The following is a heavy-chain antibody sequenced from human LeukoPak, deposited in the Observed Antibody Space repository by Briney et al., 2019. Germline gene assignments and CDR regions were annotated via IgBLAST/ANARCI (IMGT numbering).Heavy chain of an antibody. D-gene: IGHD2-15*01. J-gene: IGHJ4*02. CDR2: IKKTGSET. CDR1: GFTFSHYW. CDR3: AREDGYCSGGDCYSYFDS. Sequence: GGSLRLSCAASGFTFSHYWMSWVRQAPGKGLEWVAYIKKTGSETYYVDSVKGRFTITRDNTRNSLFLQMYNLRVEDTAVYFCAREDGYCSGGDCYSYFDSWGQGTLVSVSS. V-gene: IGHV3-7*01.